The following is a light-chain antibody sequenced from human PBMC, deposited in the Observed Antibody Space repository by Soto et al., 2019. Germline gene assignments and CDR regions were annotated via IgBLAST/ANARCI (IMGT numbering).Light chain of an antibody. CDR3: QQYDSSPRT. CDR2: GAS. J-gene: IGKJ1*01. V-gene: IGKV3-20*01. CDR1: QSVNSVY. Sequence: EIVLTQSPGTLSLSPGERATLSCRASQSVNSVYLAWYQQKPGQAPRLLIYGASSRATGIPDRFSGSGSGTAFTLTISRLDPEDFAVYFCQQYDSSPRTFGQGTKVEIK.